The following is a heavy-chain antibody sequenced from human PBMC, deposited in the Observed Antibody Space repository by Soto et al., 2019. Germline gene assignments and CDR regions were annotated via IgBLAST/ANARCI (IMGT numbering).Heavy chain of an antibody. J-gene: IGHJ4*02. V-gene: IGHV4-31*03. Sequence: QVQLQESGPGLVKPSQTLSLTCTVSGGSISSGGYHWSWIRQHPGKGLEWIGYIYYSGSTYYNPSLTSRVTITVDTSKNQCSLKLSSVTAADTAVYYCAREPSIWGQGTLVTVSS. CDR2: IYYSGST. CDR1: GGSISSGGYH. CDR3: AREPSI.